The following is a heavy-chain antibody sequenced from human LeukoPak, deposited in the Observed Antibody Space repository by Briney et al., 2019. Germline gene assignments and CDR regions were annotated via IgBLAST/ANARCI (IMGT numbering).Heavy chain of an antibody. CDR3: ARDTYSGYDYPSHLDY. CDR1: GGTFSSYA. J-gene: IGHJ4*02. CDR2: IIPIFGTA. V-gene: IGHV1-69*06. D-gene: IGHD5-12*01. Sequence: GSSVKVSCKASGGTFSSYAISWVRQAPGQGLEWMGGIIPIFGTANYAQKFQGRVTITADKSTSTAYMELSSLRSEDTAVYYCARDTYSGYDYPSHLDYWGQGTLVTVSS.